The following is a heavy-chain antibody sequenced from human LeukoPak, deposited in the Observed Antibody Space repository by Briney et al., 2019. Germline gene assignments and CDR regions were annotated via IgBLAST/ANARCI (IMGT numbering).Heavy chain of an antibody. D-gene: IGHD2-2*01. J-gene: IGHJ4*02. V-gene: IGHV3-21*01. Sequence: GGSLRLSCAASGFNFSSYSMNWVRQTPGKGLEWVSSISSSSSYIQYADSLKGRFTISRDNAKNSLYLQMNSLRAEDTAVYYCARNLRYCSSSNCYYFDYWGRGTLVTVSS. CDR3: ARNLRYCSSSNCYYFDY. CDR1: GFNFSSYS. CDR2: ISSSSSYI.